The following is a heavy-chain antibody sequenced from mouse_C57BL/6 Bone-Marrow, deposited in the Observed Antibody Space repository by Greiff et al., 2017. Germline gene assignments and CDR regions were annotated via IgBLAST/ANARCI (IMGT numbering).Heavy chain of an antibody. V-gene: IGHV1-56*01. CDR1: GYTFTSHW. J-gene: IGHJ4*01. D-gene: IGHD2-3*01. CDR3: ARSIYDGQYYAMDY. CDR2: IFPGSGST. Sequence: QVQLQQSGPELVRPGASVKISCKAPGYTFTSHWMQWVRQRPGQGLEWIGEIFPGSGSTYYNEKFKGKATMTVDTSSSTAYMQLSSLTSEDSAVYFCARSIYDGQYYAMDYWGQGTSVTVSS.